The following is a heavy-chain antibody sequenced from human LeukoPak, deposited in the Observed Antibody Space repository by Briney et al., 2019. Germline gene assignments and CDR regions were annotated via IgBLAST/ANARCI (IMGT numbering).Heavy chain of an antibody. V-gene: IGHV3-53*01. CDR3: ARGYGNTAHDPFDY. Sequence: PGGSLRLSCAASGFTVSSNYMSWVRQAPGKGLEWVSVIYGGSSTYYAASVKGRFIISRDNSKNTVYLQMNSLRADDTAVYYCARGYGNTAHDPFDYWGQGTLVTVSS. D-gene: IGHD5-18*01. J-gene: IGHJ4*02. CDR1: GFTVSSNY. CDR2: IYGGSST.